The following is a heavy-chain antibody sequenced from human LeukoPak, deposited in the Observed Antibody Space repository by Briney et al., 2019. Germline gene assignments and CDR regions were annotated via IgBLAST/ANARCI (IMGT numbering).Heavy chain of an antibody. J-gene: IGHJ4*02. CDR2: IYYRGST. V-gene: IGHV4-39*07. Sequence: SSETLSLTCTVSGGSISSSSYYWGWIRQPPGKGLEWIGSIYYRGSTYYNSSLRSRVTFSLDTSKSQFSLKLSSVTAADTAVYYCARSSASFYYFDYWGQGTLVTVSS. CDR1: GGSISSSSYY. CDR3: ARSSASFYYFDY. D-gene: IGHD2-2*01.